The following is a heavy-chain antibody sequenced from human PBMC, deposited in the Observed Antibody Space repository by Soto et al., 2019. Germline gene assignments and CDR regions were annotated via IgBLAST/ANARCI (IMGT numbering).Heavy chain of an antibody. CDR3: ARGVYDFWSGHPEGPEY. J-gene: IGHJ4*02. CDR2: IRSKANSYAT. V-gene: IGHV3-73*02. Sequence: EVQLVESGGGLVQPGGSLKVSCAASGFTFSGSAIHWVRPASGKGLEWVGRIRSKANSYATAYAVSVKGRFTISRDDSRNTAYLQMNSLKTEDTAVYYCARGVYDFWSGHPEGPEYWGQGTVVTVSS. CDR1: GFTFSGSA. D-gene: IGHD3-3*01.